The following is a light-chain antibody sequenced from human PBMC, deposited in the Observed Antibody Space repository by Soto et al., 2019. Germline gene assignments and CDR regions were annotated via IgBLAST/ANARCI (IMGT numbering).Light chain of an antibody. CDR1: QSVSSY. J-gene: IGKJ1*01. CDR3: QLRINGPLTWT. V-gene: IGKV3-11*01. CDR2: DAS. Sequence: EIVLTQSPATLSLSPGERATLSCRASQSVSSYLAWYQPKPGQAPRLLIYDASNRATGIPARFSGSGSGTDFTLTISSLEPEDFAVYYCQLRINGPLTWTFGQGTKLEIK.